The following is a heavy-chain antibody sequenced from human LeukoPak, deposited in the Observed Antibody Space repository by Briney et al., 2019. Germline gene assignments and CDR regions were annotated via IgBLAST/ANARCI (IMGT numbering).Heavy chain of an antibody. D-gene: IGHD3-22*01. CDR2: IYSGGST. Sequence: PVGSLRLSCAASGVTVSSNYMSWVRQAPGKGLEWVSVIYSGGSTYYADSVKGRFTISRDNSKNTLYLQMNSLRAEETAVYYCARGTYYDSSGFTLFDLWGRGTLVTVSS. CDR3: ARGTYYDSSGFTLFDL. J-gene: IGHJ2*01. CDR1: GVTVSSNY. V-gene: IGHV3-66*01.